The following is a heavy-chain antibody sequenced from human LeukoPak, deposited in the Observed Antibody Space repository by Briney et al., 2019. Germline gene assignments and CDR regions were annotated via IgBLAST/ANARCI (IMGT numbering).Heavy chain of an antibody. J-gene: IGHJ4*02. D-gene: IGHD5-18*01. CDR1: GFTFSAYW. V-gene: IGHV3-7*01. Sequence: GGSLRLSCAASGFTFSAYWMNWVRQAPGRGLEWVANINQDERQKYSLDSVKGRFTIYRDNPKSSLYLQMNSLREEDTAVYYCARGPSGYNAGKFDSWGQGVLVTVSS. CDR2: INQDERQK. CDR3: ARGPSGYNAGKFDS.